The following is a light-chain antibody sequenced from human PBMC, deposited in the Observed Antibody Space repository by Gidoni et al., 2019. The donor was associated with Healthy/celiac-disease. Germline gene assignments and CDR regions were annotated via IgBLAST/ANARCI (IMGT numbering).Light chain of an antibody. J-gene: IGKJ4*01. CDR2: GAS. CDR3: QQYGISPT. Sequence: EIVLTQSPGTLSLSPGERATLSCRASQSFSSSYLAWYQQKPGQAHRLLIYGASSRVTGIPDRFSGSGSGTDFTITISRLEDEDFAVYYCQQYGISPTFGGGTKVEIK. V-gene: IGKV3-20*01. CDR1: QSFSSSY.